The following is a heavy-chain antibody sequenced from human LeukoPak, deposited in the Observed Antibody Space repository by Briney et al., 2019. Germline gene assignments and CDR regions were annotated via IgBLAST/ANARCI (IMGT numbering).Heavy chain of an antibody. CDR2: ISWNIGSI. J-gene: IGHJ6*02. CDR3: AKAARQDYYYGMDV. V-gene: IGHV3-9*01. CDR1: GFTFDYYA. Sequence: VRSLRLSCAASGFTFDYYAIHWVRQSPGNGLKWASGISWNIGSIGYADSVKGRFTISRDHAKDSLYVQMNSLRAEDTALYYCAKAARQDYYYGMDVWGQGTTVAVPS.